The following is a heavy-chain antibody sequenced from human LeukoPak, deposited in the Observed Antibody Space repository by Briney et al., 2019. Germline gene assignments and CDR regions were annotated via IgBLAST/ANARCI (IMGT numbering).Heavy chain of an antibody. J-gene: IGHJ4*02. CDR1: GFSFSTYR. V-gene: IGHV3-7*01. CDR2: IKQDGSEK. D-gene: IGHD3-10*01. CDR3: ARDLVNRGVSDY. Sequence: GGSLRLSCAASGFSFSTYRMSWVRQAPGKGLEWVANIKQDGSEKFYVDSVKGRFTISRDNAKNSLYLQMNSLRGEDTAVYYCARDLVNRGVSDYWGQGTLVTVSS.